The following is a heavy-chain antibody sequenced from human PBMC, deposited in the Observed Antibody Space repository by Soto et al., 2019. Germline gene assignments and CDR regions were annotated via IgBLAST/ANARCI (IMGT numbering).Heavy chain of an antibody. Sequence: QVQLVESGGGVVQPGRSLRLSCAASGFMFSNHGMHWVRQAPGKGLEWVAVIWSDGNNRYYADSVKGRFTISRDNSKNTVYLQRNSLRAEDTAVYYCVRGDNWNDEASDYWGQGTRVTVSS. J-gene: IGHJ4*02. D-gene: IGHD1-1*01. CDR2: IWSDGNNR. CDR1: GFMFSNHG. CDR3: VRGDNWNDEASDY. V-gene: IGHV3-33*01.